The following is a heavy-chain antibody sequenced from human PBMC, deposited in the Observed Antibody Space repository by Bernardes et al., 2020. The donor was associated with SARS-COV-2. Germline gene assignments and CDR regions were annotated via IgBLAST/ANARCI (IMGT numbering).Heavy chain of an antibody. CDR3: ARGTWLQATDHYFDY. D-gene: IGHD5-12*01. CDR1: FFSLLLYY. Sequence: SETLSLTCLFSFFSLLLYYWNWIRQPPGKGLEWIGYINSRGSSSYNPSLESRVTISVDTSKKQFSLRLSSVTAADTAVYYCARGTWLQATDHYFDYWGQGALVTVSS. J-gene: IGHJ4*02. CDR2: INSRGSS. V-gene: IGHV4-59*01.